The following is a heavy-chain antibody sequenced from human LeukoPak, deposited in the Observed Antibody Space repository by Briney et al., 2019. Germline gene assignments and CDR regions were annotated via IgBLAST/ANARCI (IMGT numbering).Heavy chain of an antibody. CDR1: GGPISSGDYY. CDR2: IYYSGDT. V-gene: IGHV4-31*03. CDR3: ARGAYYYDNDGYNWFDP. D-gene: IGHD3-22*01. Sequence: PSETLSLTCTVSGGPISSGDYYWSWIRQHPGKGLEWIGYIYYSGDTYYNPSLRSRVSISVDTSKNQFSLKLRSVTAADTAVYYCARGAYYYDNDGYNWFDPWGQGTLVTVSS. J-gene: IGHJ5*02.